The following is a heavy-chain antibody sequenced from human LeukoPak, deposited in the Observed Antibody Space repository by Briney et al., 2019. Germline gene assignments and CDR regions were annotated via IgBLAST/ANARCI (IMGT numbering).Heavy chain of an antibody. Sequence: ASVKVSCKASGYTFTGYYMHWVRQAPGQGLEWMGWISAKNGNTKYAQKVQGRVTMTTDTSTTTAYMELRSLRSDDTAVYYCARDTEWEKNPDYFDYWGQGTLVTVSS. D-gene: IGHD1-26*01. CDR2: ISAKNGNT. V-gene: IGHV1-18*04. J-gene: IGHJ4*02. CDR3: ARDTEWEKNPDYFDY. CDR1: GYTFTGYY.